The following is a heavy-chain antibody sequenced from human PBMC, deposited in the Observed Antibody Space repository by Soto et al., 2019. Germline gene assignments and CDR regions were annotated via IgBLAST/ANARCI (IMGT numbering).Heavy chain of an antibody. V-gene: IGHV1-3*01. J-gene: IGHJ6*03. Sequence: ASVKVSCKASGYTFTSYAMHWVRQAPGQRLEWMGWINAGNGNTKYSQKFQGRVTITRDTSASTAYMELSSLRSEDTAVYYCARSYGDYDYYYYYYMDVWGKGTKVTVSS. CDR1: GYTFTSYA. D-gene: IGHD4-17*01. CDR2: INAGNGNT. CDR3: ARSYGDYDYYYYYYMDV.